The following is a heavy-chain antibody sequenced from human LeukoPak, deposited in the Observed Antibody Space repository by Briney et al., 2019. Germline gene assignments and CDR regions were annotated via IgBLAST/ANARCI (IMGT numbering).Heavy chain of an antibody. J-gene: IGHJ6*04. Sequence: GGSLRLSCAASGFTFSAYAMTWVRQAAGKGLECVSHITTGGSSIFYADSVKGRFTISRDNAKNSLYLQMNSLRAEDSAVYYCARGDYDFWSAPMDVWGKGTTVTVSS. D-gene: IGHD3-3*01. CDR2: ITTGGSSI. V-gene: IGHV3-48*04. CDR3: ARGDYDFWSAPMDV. CDR1: GFTFSAYA.